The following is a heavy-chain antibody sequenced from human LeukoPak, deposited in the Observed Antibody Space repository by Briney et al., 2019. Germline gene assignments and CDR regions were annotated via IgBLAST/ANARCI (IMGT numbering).Heavy chain of an antibody. CDR2: IKSKTEGGTT. Sequence: GGSLRLSCAASGFTFSNAWMSWVRQAPGKGLEWVGRIKSKTEGGTTDYAAPVKGRFTISRDDSKNTLYLQMNSLKTEDTAVYYCTTAPVGAKSWGQGTLVTVSS. V-gene: IGHV3-15*01. D-gene: IGHD1-26*01. CDR1: GFTFSNAW. J-gene: IGHJ5*02. CDR3: TTAPVGAKS.